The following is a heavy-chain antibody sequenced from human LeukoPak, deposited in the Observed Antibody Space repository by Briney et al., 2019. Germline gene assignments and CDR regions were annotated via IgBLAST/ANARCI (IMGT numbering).Heavy chain of an antibody. D-gene: IGHD6-19*01. CDR2: MYSGVST. Sequence: GGSLRLSCAASGFTVSSNYMSWVRQAPGKGLEGVSVMYSGVSTYYADSVKGRFTISRDNSKNTLYLQMNSLRAEDTAVYYCARDRGSGWPYFDYWGQGTLVTVSS. CDR3: ARDRGSGWPYFDY. CDR1: GFTVSSNY. V-gene: IGHV3-66*01. J-gene: IGHJ4*02.